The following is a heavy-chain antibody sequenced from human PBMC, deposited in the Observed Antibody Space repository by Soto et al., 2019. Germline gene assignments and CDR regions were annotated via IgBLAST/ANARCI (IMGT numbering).Heavy chain of an antibody. J-gene: IGHJ6*02. Sequence: GVSLRLSCSASGFTFSSYAMHWVRQAPGKGLEWVAVISYDGSNKYYADSVKGRFTISRDNSKNTLYLQMNSLRAEDTAVYYCARALRDFWKPYGMDVWGQGTTVTVSS. CDR3: ARALRDFWKPYGMDV. CDR2: ISYDGSNK. D-gene: IGHD3-3*01. V-gene: IGHV3-30-3*01. CDR1: GFTFSSYA.